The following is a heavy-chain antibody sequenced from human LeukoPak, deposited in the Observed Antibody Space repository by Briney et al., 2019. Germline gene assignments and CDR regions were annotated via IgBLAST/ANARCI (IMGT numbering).Heavy chain of an antibody. CDR2: INPNSGGT. J-gene: IGHJ4*02. Sequence: ASVKVSCKASGYTFTGYYMHWVRQAPGQGLEWMGWINPNSGGTNYAQKFQGRVTMTRDTSISTAYMELRSLRSDDTAVYYCARREQWLVGDDYWGQGTLVTVSS. CDR1: GYTFTGYY. V-gene: IGHV1-2*02. D-gene: IGHD6-19*01. CDR3: ARREQWLVGDDY.